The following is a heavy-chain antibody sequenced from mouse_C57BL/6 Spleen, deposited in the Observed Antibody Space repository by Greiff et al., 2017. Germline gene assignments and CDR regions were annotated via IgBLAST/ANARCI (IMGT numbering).Heavy chain of an antibody. Sequence: EVQGVESGGDLVKPGGSLKLSCAASGFTFSSYGMSWVRQTPDKRLEWVATISSGGSYTYYPDRVKGRFPISRDNAKNTLYLQISSLKSEDTAMYYCARQRSNRVAMDYWGQGTSVTVSS. CDR3: ARQRSNRVAMDY. D-gene: IGHD6-1*01. V-gene: IGHV5-6*01. CDR2: ISSGGSYT. J-gene: IGHJ4*01. CDR1: GFTFSSYG.